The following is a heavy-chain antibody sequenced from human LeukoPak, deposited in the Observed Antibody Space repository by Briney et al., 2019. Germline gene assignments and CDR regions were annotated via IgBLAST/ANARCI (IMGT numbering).Heavy chain of an antibody. CDR3: FVTLNYYDSSGYYFDAFDI. CDR2: ISGSGGST. V-gene: IGHV3-23*01. J-gene: IGHJ3*02. D-gene: IGHD3-22*01. Sequence: GGSLRLSCAASGFTFSSYAMSWVRQAPGKGLEWVSAISGSGGSTYYADSVKGRFTISRDNSKNTLYLQMNSLRAEDTAVYYCFVTLNYYDSSGYYFDAFDIWGQGTMVTVSS. CDR1: GFTFSSYA.